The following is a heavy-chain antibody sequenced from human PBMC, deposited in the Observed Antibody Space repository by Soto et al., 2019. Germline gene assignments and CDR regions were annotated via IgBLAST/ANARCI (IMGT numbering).Heavy chain of an antibody. Sequence: GGSLRLSCAASEFPFSSYWMHWVRQAPGKGLVWVSRINSDGSSTSYADSVKGRFTISRDNAKNTLYLQMNSLRAEDTAVYFCARGPSYYYDRSGNNEYWGQGALVTVSS. D-gene: IGHD3-22*01. J-gene: IGHJ4*02. V-gene: IGHV3-74*01. CDR2: INSDGSST. CDR3: ARGPSYYYDRSGNNEY. CDR1: EFPFSSYW.